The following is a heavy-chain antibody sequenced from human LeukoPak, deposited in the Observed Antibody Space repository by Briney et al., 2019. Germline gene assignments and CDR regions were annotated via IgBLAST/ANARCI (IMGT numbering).Heavy chain of an antibody. CDR3: AKDRRKGELLYYFDY. V-gene: IGHV3-23*01. D-gene: IGHD1-26*01. J-gene: IGHJ4*02. Sequence: GGSLRLSCAASGFTFSSYAMSWVRQAPGKGLEWVSAISGSGGSTYYADSVKGRFTISRDNSKNTLYPQMNSLRAEDTAVYYCAKDRRKGELLYYFDYWGQGTLVTVSS. CDR1: GFTFSSYA. CDR2: ISGSGGST.